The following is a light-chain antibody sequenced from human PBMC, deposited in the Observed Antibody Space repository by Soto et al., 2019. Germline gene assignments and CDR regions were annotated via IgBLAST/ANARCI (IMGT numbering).Light chain of an antibody. CDR2: AAS. CDR1: QGISSY. J-gene: IGKJ4*01. CDR3: QQLNSYPLT. Sequence: AIRMKQSPAALSASPGDRVTITCRASQGISSYLAWYQQKPGKAPKLLIYAASTLQSGVPSRFSGSGSGTDFTLTISSLQPEDFVTYYCQQLNSYPLTFGGGTIVDVK. V-gene: IGKV1-8*01.